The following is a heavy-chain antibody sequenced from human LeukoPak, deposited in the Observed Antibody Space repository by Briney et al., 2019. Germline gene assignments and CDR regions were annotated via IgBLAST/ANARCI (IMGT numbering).Heavy chain of an antibody. Sequence: GGSLRLSCAASGFTFSDYSMSWIRQAPGQGLEWVSYISSSGNTIYYADSVKGRFTISKDNAKNTVYLQMNSLRAEDTAVYYCVSFYETYWGRGTLVTVSS. V-gene: IGHV3-11*04. CDR2: ISSSGNTI. J-gene: IGHJ4*02. CDR3: VSFYETY. CDR1: GFTFSDYS. D-gene: IGHD2/OR15-2a*01.